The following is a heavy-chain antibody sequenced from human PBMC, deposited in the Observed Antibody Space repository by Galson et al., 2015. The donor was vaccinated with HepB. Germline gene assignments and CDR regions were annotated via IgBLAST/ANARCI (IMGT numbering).Heavy chain of an antibody. J-gene: IGHJ4*02. CDR2: IYSGGNT. CDR1: GFSVSSNY. D-gene: IGHD3-22*01. CDR3: ARGLVSSGYYGDY. Sequence: SLRLSCAVSGFSVSSNYMTWVRQAPGKGLECVAHIYSGGNTYCADSVKGRFTVSRDNSKNTLYLQMNSLRAEDAAVYYCARGLVSSGYYGDYWGQGTLVTVSS. V-gene: IGHV3-53*01.